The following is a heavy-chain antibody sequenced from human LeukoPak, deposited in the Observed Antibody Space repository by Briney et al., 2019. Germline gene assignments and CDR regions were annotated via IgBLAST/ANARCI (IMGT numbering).Heavy chain of an antibody. V-gene: IGHV4-59*01. D-gene: IGHD5-12*01. CDR3: ARDLGSGSGYDLGY. Sequence: SETLSLTCTVSGGSISSYYWSWIRQPPGKGLEWIGYIYYSGSTNYNPSLKSRVTISVDTSKNQFSLKLSSVTAADTAVYYCARDLGSGSGYDLGYWGQGTLVTVSP. CDR1: GGSISSYY. J-gene: IGHJ4*02. CDR2: IYYSGST.